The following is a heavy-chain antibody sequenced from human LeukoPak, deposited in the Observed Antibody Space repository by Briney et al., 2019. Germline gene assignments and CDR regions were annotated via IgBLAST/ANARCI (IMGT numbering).Heavy chain of an antibody. CDR2: IYPGDSNT. J-gene: IGHJ4*02. CDR3: ARQVGATLYFDY. D-gene: IGHD1-26*01. Sequence: GESLKISCKGAGYRFISYWIGWVRQMPGKGLEWMGIIYPGDSNTRYSPSFQGQVTISADKSISTAYLQWSSLKASDTAMYYCARQVGATLYFDYWGQGTQVTVSS. CDR1: GYRFISYW. V-gene: IGHV5-51*01.